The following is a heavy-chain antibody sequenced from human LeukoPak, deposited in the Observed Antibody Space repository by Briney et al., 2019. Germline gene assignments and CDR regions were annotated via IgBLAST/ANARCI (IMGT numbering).Heavy chain of an antibody. D-gene: IGHD5-24*01. Sequence: ASVKVSCKASGYTFTSYGISWVRQAPGQGLEWMGRIIPILGIANYAQKFQGRVTITADKSTSTAYMELSSLRSEDTAVYYCAREVAGGDGYNAFDIWGQGTMVTVSS. J-gene: IGHJ3*02. V-gene: IGHV1-69*04. CDR1: GYTFTSYG. CDR2: IIPILGIA. CDR3: AREVAGGDGYNAFDI.